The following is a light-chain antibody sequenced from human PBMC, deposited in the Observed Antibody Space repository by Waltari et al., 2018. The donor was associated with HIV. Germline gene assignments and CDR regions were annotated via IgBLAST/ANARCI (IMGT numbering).Light chain of an antibody. CDR3: QSTDRSGSFAVV. CDR2: KDT. Sequence: SDELTQPPSVSVSPGQTARITCSGDALAKKYAYWYQQRPGQAPVILIYKDTERPSGIRERFSGSSSGTTVTLTISGVQAEDEADYYCQSTDRSGSFAVVFGGGTKLTVL. CDR1: ALAKKY. J-gene: IGLJ2*01. V-gene: IGLV3-25*03.